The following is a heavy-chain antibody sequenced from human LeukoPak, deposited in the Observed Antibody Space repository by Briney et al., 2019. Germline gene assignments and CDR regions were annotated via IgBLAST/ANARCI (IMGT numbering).Heavy chain of an antibody. CDR2: INAGSGNT. D-gene: IGHD6-13*01. V-gene: IGHV1-3*03. CDR3: ARGYSGYSSSWTNPLGY. CDR1: GYTFTTSG. Sequence: ASVKVSCKASGYTFTTSGISWVRQAPGQRLEWMGWINAGSGNTKYSQEFQGRVTITRDTSASTAYMELSSLRSEDMAVYYCARGYSGYSSSWTNPLGYWGQGTLVTVSS. J-gene: IGHJ4*02.